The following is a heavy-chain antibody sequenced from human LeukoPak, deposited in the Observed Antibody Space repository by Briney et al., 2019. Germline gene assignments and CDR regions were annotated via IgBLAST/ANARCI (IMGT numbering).Heavy chain of an antibody. D-gene: IGHD5-12*01. CDR3: ARRGYSGYDSPLGY. CDR2: IYPGDSDT. CDR1: GYSFTSYW. J-gene: IGHJ4*02. V-gene: IGHV5-51*01. Sequence: RGESLKISCKGSGYSFTSYWIAWVRQMPGKGLEWMGIIYPGDSDTRYSPSFQGQVTISADKSIAYLQWGSLKASDTVMYYCARRGYSGYDSPLGYWGQGTLVTVSS.